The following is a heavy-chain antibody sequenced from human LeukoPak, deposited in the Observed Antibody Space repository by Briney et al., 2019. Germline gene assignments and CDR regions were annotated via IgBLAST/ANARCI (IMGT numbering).Heavy chain of an antibody. J-gene: IGHJ4*02. CDR2: ISHDGRSR. D-gene: IGHD4-11*01. CDR1: EFPFSSYV. V-gene: IGHV3-74*03. Sequence: GGSLRLSCAASEFPFSSYVMHWVRQVPGKGLVWVSRISHDGRSRTYADSVKGRFTIFRDNAENTLYLQMNSLRVEDTAVYFCARDRDYIFFDYWGQGALVTVSS. CDR3: ARDRDYIFFDY.